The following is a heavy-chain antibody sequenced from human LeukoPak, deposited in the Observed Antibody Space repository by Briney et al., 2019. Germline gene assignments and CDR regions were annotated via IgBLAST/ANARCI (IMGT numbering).Heavy chain of an antibody. CDR3: AKTSHNAFDI. CDR2: ISGDGGST. CDR1: GFSFSSYS. V-gene: IGHV3-43*02. Sequence: PGGSLRLSCAASGFSFSSYSMNWVRQAPGKGLEWVSLISGDGGSTYYADSVKGRFTISRDNSKNSLYLQMNSLRTEDTALYYCAKTSHNAFDIWGPGTMVTVSS. J-gene: IGHJ3*02.